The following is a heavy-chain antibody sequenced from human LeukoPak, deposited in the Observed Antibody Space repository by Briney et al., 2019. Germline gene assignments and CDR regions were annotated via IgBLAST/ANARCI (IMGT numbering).Heavy chain of an antibody. CDR3: ARDLIPATYSSGWPHRWFDP. D-gene: IGHD6-19*01. CDR2: ISAYYGNT. J-gene: IGHJ5*02. V-gene: IGHV1-18*01. CDR1: GYTFTTYA. Sequence: ASVKVSCKASGYTFTTYATSWVRQAPGQGLEWMGWISAYYGNTTYAQKFQGRVTMTTDTSTSTAYMELRSLRSDDTAVYYCARDLIPATYSSGWPHRWFDPWGQGTLVTVSS.